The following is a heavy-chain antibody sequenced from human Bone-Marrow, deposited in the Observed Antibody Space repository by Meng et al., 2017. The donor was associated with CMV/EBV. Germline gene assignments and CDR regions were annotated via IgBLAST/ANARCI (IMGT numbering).Heavy chain of an antibody. CDR3: ARYEYDSSANDAFDI. V-gene: IGHV6-1*01. D-gene: IGHD3-22*01. J-gene: IGHJ3*02. CDR2: TYYRSKWYN. CDR1: GDSVSSNSAA. Sequence: SETLSLTCAISGDSVSSNSAAWNWIRQSPSRGLEWLGRTYYRSKWYNDYAVSVKSRITINPDTSKNQLSLQLNSVTPEDTAVYYCARYEYDSSANDAFDIWGQGRMVTVAS.